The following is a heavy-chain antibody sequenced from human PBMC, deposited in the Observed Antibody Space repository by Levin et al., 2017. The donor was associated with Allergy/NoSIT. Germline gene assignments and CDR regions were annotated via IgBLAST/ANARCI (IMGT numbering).Heavy chain of an antibody. Sequence: GESLKISCAASGFTFSSYGMHWVRQAPGKGLEWVAVISYDGSNKYYADSVTGRFTISRDNSKNTLYLQMNSLRAEDTAVYYCANDLSSSHRLGWAFSNWGQGTLVTVSS. D-gene: IGHD7-27*01. J-gene: IGHJ4*02. V-gene: IGHV3-30*18. CDR2: ISYDGSNK. CDR1: GFTFSSYG. CDR3: ANDLSSSHRLGWAFSN.